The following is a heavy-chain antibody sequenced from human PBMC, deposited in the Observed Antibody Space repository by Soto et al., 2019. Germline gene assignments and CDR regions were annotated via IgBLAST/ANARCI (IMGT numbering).Heavy chain of an antibody. CDR1: GFTFSSYW. V-gene: IGHV3-74*01. CDR3: ARTTLLDYGDYYFDY. D-gene: IGHD4-17*01. Sequence: GGSLRLSCAASGFTFSSYWMHWVRQAPGKGLVWVSRINSDGSSPSYADSVKGRFTISRDNAKNTLYLQMNSLRAEDTAVYYCARTTLLDYGDYYFDYWGQGTLVTVSS. CDR2: INSDGSSP. J-gene: IGHJ4*02.